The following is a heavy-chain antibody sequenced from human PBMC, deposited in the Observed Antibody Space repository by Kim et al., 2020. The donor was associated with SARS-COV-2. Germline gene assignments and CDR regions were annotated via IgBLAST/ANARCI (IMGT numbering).Heavy chain of an antibody. CDR1: GFTFSNAW. V-gene: IGHV3-15*01. CDR3: TTDPWGLGVTAAPPPGY. CDR2: IKSKTDGGTT. Sequence: GGSLRLSCAASGFTFSNAWMSWVRQAPGKGLEWVGRIKSKTDGGTTDYAAPVKGRFTISRDDSKNTLYLQMNSLKTEDTAVYYCTTDPWGLGVTAAPPPGYWGQGTLVTVSS. J-gene: IGHJ4*02. D-gene: IGHD2-2*01.